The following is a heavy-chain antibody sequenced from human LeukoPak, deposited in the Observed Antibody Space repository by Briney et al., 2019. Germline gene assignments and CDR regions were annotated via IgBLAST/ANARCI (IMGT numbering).Heavy chain of an antibody. D-gene: IGHD3-16*01. J-gene: IGHJ6*03. CDR1: GYTFTSYD. Sequence: ASVKVSCKASGYTFTSYDINWVRQATGQGLEWMGWMNPNSGNTGYAQKFQGRVTITRNTSISTAYMELSSLRSEDTAVYYCARGRGDYYYMDVWGKGTTVTVSS. CDR3: ARGRGDYYYMDV. V-gene: IGHV1-8*03. CDR2: MNPNSGNT.